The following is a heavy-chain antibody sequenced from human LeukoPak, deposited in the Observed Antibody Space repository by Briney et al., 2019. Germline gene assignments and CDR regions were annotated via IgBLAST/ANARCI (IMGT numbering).Heavy chain of an antibody. CDR1: GFTFSGYW. D-gene: IGHD6-19*01. V-gene: IGHV3-7*01. CDR3: LAAVAGRSYYFDY. CDR2: IKEDGRET. J-gene: IGHJ4*02. Sequence: GGSLRLSCAASGFTFSGYWMSWVRQAPGKGPEWVANIKEDGRETYYLDSVKGQFTISRDNAKNSLYLQMNSLRAEDTAVYYCLAAVAGRSYYFDYWGQGTLVTVSS.